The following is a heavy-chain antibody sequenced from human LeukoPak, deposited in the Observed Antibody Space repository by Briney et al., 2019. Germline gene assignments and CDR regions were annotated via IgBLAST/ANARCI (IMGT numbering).Heavy chain of an antibody. D-gene: IGHD5-18*01. CDR1: GGSISSYY. CDR2: IYASGSI. J-gene: IGHJ4*02. Sequence: SETLSLTCTVSGGSISSYYWSWIRQPAGKGLEWIGRIYASGSINYNPTLKSRVTISVDRSKNQISLKLSSVTAADTAVYYCAREGGYSYGDAPLHFDYWGQGTLVTVSS. CDR3: AREGGYSYGDAPLHFDY. V-gene: IGHV4-4*07.